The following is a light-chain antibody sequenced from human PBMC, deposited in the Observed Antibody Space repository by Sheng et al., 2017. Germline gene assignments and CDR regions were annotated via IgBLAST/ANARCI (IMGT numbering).Light chain of an antibody. CDR3: QQYYSIPYS. J-gene: IGKJ2*03. V-gene: IGKV1-NL1*01. CDR2: ATS. Sequence: DIQVTQSPSSLSASVGDRVTITCRASQAIYNSLAWYQQRPGKAPKLLLYATSKLESGVPSRFSGSGSGTDYTLIISSLQPEDFATYYCQQYYSIPYSFGQGTKLAIK. CDR1: QAIYNS.